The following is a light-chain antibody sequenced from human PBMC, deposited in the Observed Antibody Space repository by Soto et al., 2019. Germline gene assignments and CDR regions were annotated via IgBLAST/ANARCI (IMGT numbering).Light chain of an antibody. CDR1: QSVSGTF. Sequence: EIVLTQSPGILSLSPGERATLSCRASQSVSGTFFAWYQQKPGQAPRLLIYDASTRASGIPDRFSGIGSETDFTLTVSSLEPEDFEVYYCQQYGSSPPVTVGPGTKVDIK. J-gene: IGKJ3*01. CDR2: DAS. CDR3: QQYGSSPPVT. V-gene: IGKV3-20*01.